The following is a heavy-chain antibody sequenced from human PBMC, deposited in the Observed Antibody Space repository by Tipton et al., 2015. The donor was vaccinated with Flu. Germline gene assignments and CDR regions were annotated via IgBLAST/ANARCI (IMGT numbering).Heavy chain of an antibody. CDR2: IYPADSDT. Sequence: VQLVQSGAEVKKPGESLKISCKGSGDSFTTYWIAWVRQMPGKGLEWMGIIYPADSDTRYSPSFQGQVTISVDKTNSTAFLQWGSLKASDTALYYWATTYGDYLDFWGQGTLVTVSS. CDR1: GDSFTTYW. D-gene: IGHD4-17*01. J-gene: IGHJ4*02. V-gene: IGHV5-51*01. CDR3: ATTYGDYLDF.